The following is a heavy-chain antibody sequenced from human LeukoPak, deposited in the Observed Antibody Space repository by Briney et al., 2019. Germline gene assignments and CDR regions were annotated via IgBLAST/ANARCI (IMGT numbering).Heavy chain of an antibody. CDR3: ARGFCTSGRCSKYDY. CDR1: RFTFSNYW. V-gene: IGHV3-7*01. Sequence: GGSLRLSCAASRFTFSNYWMSWVRQAPGKGLEWVAKIKQDGSQRYYVDSVTGRFTISRDNAKNSLYLQMNSLRADDTAVYYCARGFCTSGRCSKYDYWGQGTLVTVSS. D-gene: IGHD2-15*01. J-gene: IGHJ4*02. CDR2: IKQDGSQR.